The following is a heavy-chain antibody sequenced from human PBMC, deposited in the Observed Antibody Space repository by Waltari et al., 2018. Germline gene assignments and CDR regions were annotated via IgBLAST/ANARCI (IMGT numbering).Heavy chain of an antibody. CDR3: ARAPRLTGYYNGDYFDY. V-gene: IGHV1-69*05. D-gene: IGHD3-9*01. Sequence: QVQLVQSGAEVKKPGSSVKVSCKASGGTFSSYAISWVRQAPGQGLKRMGGNIPIFGTANYEQKCQVRVTITTVKSTSTAYLELSSLRSEDTDVYYCARAPRLTGYYNGDYFDYWGQGTLVTVSS. CDR2: NIPIFGTA. J-gene: IGHJ4*02. CDR1: GGTFSSYA.